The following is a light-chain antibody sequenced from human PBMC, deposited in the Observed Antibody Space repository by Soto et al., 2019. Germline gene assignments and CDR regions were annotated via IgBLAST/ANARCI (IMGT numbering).Light chain of an antibody. Sequence: QPVLTQPASVSGSPGQSITISCTGTSSDVGGYNYVSWYQQHPGKAPKLMIYDVSNRPSGVSNRFSGSKSGNTASLTISGLQAEDEADYYCSSYTSSSRVFGGGTQLPS. CDR2: DVS. CDR1: SSDVGGYNY. J-gene: IGLJ2*01. V-gene: IGLV2-14*01. CDR3: SSYTSSSRV.